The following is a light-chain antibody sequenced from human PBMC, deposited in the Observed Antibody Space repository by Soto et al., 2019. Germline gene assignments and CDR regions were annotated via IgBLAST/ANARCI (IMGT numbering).Light chain of an antibody. V-gene: IGLV2-23*02. Sequence: QSALTQPASVSGSPGQSITISCTGTSGDVGSYDLVSWYQHHPGKAPKFLIYEVTKRPSGVSSRFSGSQSGNTASLTISGLQAEDEADYYCCAYAGSWVFGGGTKVTVL. CDR1: SGDVGSYDL. J-gene: IGLJ3*02. CDR3: CAYAGSWV. CDR2: EVT.